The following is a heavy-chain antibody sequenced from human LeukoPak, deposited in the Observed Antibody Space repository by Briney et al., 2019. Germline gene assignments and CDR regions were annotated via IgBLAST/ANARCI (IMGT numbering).Heavy chain of an antibody. D-gene: IGHD6-19*01. V-gene: IGHV3-33*01. CDR2: IWYDGSNK. J-gene: IGHJ4*02. CDR3: ARGSLGTIAVAGTLDY. Sequence: GGSLRLSCAASGFTFSSYGMHWVRQAPGKGLEWVAVIWYDGSNKYYADSVKGRFTISRDNSKNTLYLQMNSLRAEDTAVYYCARGSLGTIAVAGTLDYWGQGILVTVSS. CDR1: GFTFSSYG.